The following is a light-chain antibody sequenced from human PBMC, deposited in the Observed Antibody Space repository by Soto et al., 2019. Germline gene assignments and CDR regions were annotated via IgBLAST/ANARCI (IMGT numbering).Light chain of an antibody. Sequence: QSALTQPASVSGSPGQSITISCTGTSSDIGGYNYVSWYQQHPGKAPKLMIYDVSARPSGVSNRFSGSKSGNTASLTISGLQAEDEADYYCASYASSNTVLFGGGTKLTV. CDR3: ASYASSNTVL. J-gene: IGLJ2*01. CDR1: SSDIGGYNY. V-gene: IGLV2-14*03. CDR2: DVS.